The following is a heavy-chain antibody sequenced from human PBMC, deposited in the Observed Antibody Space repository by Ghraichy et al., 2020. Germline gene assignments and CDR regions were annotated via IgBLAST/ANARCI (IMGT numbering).Heavy chain of an antibody. CDR2: ISSSGSTI. D-gene: IGHD3-22*01. CDR1: GFTFSDYY. V-gene: IGHV3-11*01. J-gene: IGHJ4*02. Sequence: GGSLRLSCAASGFTFSDYYMSWIRQAPGKGLEWVSYISSSGSTIYYADSVKGRFTISRDNAKNSLYLQMNSLRAEDTAVYYCAKNDNYYDSSGYEMVGADYWGQGTLVTVSS. CDR3: AKNDNYYDSSGYEMVGADY.